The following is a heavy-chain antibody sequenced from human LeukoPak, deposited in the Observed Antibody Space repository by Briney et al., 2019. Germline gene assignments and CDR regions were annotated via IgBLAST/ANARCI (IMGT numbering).Heavy chain of an antibody. CDR3: ARVSGYCGGSSRYLDY. CDR1: GFTFSSYV. CDR2: ISSNGGST. V-gene: IGHV3-64*01. J-gene: IGHJ4*02. D-gene: IGHD2-2*01. Sequence: GGSLRLSCAASGFTFSSYVMQWVRQAPGKGLEYVSAISSNGGSTYYAKSVKGRFTISRDNSKNTLYLQMGSLRDEDMAVYFCARVSGYCGGSSRYLDYWGQGTLVTVSS.